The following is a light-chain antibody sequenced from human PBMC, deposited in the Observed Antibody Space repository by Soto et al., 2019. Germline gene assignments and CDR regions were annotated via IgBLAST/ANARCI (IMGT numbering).Light chain of an antibody. CDR3: QQRSNWPTWT. CDR2: DAS. J-gene: IGKJ1*01. V-gene: IGKV3-11*01. Sequence: ELVLTQSPATLSSFAGDRVTLSCRASLSVSSYLAWYQQKPGQAPRLLSYDASNRATGIPARFSGSGSGTDFTLTISSLEPEDFAVYYCQQRSNWPTWTFGQGTKVDIK. CDR1: LSVSSY.